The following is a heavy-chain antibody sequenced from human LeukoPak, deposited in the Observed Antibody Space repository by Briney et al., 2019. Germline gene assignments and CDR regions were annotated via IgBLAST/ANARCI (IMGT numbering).Heavy chain of an antibody. CDR3: RRDLSPRPSSGWYYFGY. Sequence: GGSLRLSCAASGFNFSSYWMNWVRQAPGKGLEWVANIKQDGSEKYYVDSVKGRFTISRDNAKNSLYLQMNSLRAEDTAVYYGRRDLSPRPSSGWYYFGYGGQGTLVTVSS. V-gene: IGHV3-7*01. J-gene: IGHJ4*02. CDR2: IKQDGSEK. CDR1: GFNFSSYW. D-gene: IGHD6-19*01.